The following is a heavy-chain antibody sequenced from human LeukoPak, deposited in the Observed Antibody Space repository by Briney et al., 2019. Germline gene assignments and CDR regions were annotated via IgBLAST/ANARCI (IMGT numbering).Heavy chain of an antibody. V-gene: IGHV4-34*01. Sequence: PSETLSLTCAVYGVSFSGYYWSWIRQPPGKGLEWMGEINHSGSTNYNPSLKSRVTISVDTSKSQFSLKLSSVTAAATAVYYCARGISSSWYDLIWFDRWGQGTLVTVSS. CDR2: INHSGST. CDR1: GVSFSGYY. CDR3: ARGISSSWYDLIWFDR. D-gene: IGHD6-13*01. J-gene: IGHJ5*02.